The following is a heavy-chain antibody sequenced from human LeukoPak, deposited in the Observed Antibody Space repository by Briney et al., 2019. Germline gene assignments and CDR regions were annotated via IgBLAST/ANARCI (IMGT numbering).Heavy chain of an antibody. CDR1: VYTFTSYG. CDR2: ISAYNGNT. V-gene: IGHV1-18*01. D-gene: IGHD4-17*01. Sequence: ASVKVSCKASVYTFTSYGISWVRQAPGQGLERLGWISAYNGNTNYAQKLQGRVTMTTDTSTSTAYMELRSLRSDDTAVYYCAVTDYGDYVPLDAFDIWGQGTMVTVSS. J-gene: IGHJ3*02. CDR3: AVTDYGDYVPLDAFDI.